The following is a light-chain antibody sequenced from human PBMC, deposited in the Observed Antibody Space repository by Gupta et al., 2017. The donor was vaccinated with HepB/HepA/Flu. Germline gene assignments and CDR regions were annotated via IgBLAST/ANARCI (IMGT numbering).Light chain of an antibody. CDR3: QQRSDYLS. CDR2: DAS. CDR1: QSVSNY. J-gene: IGKJ4*01. V-gene: IGKV3-11*01. Sequence: VVLTQSPATQSLSPGERATLSCRASQSVSNYLAWYQHKPGQAPRLLISDASNRATGIPARFSGSGSGTDFSLTISSLEPEDFAIYYCQQRSDYLSFGGGTKVEIK.